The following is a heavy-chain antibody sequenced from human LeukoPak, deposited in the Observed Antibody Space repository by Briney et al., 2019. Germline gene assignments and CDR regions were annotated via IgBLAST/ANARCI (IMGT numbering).Heavy chain of an antibody. Sequence: GGSLRLSCASSGFTFSSYGMHWVRQAPGKGLEWVTFIRYDGSNKYYADSVKGRFTISRDNSKNTLYLQMNSLRAEDTAIYYCAKRRGTGGSFDYWGQGTLVTVSS. V-gene: IGHV3-30*02. J-gene: IGHJ4*02. D-gene: IGHD1-26*01. CDR2: IRYDGSNK. CDR1: GFTFSSYG. CDR3: AKRRGTGGSFDY.